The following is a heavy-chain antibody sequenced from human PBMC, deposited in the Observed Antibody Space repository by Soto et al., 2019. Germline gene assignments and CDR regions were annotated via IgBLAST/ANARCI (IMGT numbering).Heavy chain of an antibody. J-gene: IGHJ4*02. CDR2: IYSGGST. V-gene: IGHV3-53*01. D-gene: IGHD5-18*01. CDR1: GFTVSSNY. Sequence: PGGSLRLSCAASGFTVSSNYMNWVRQAPGKGLEWVSVIYSGGSTYYADSVKGRFTISRDNAKNSLYLQMNSLRAEDTAVYYCARDQPGYSYGYGLGYWGQGTLVTVSS. CDR3: ARDQPGYSYGYGLGY.